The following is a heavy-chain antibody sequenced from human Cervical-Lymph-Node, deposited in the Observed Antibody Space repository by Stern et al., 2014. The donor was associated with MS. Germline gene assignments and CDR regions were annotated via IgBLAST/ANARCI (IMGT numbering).Heavy chain of an antibody. V-gene: IGHV4-4*02. CDR3: ARGGGTDSPTYDY. CDR2: IFHTGTT. D-gene: IGHD3-16*01. Sequence: QLQLQESGPGLAKPSGTLSLTCTVSGASLSGVNWWTWVRQPPGKGLEWIGVIFHTGTTNYTPSLRSRVVMLVDSSKSQFSLQLTSVTAADTAVYYCARGGGTDSPTYDYWGQGTLVTVS. J-gene: IGHJ4*02. CDR1: GASLSGVNW.